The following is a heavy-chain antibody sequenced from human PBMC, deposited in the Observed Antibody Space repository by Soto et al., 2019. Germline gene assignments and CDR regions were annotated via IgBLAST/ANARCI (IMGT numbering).Heavy chain of an antibody. CDR2: IWYDGNTK. CDR1: GFTFNSYG. CDR3: ARPLVAPVAGPYYYGMDV. Sequence: GGSLRLSCTASGFTFNSYGFNWVRQAPGTGLEWVAVIWYDGNTKYYADSVKGRFTISRDNLRSTVYLQMNSLTAEDTAVYYCARPLVAPVAGPYYYGMDVWGQGTTVTVSS. D-gene: IGHD6-19*01. J-gene: IGHJ6*02. V-gene: IGHV3-33*01.